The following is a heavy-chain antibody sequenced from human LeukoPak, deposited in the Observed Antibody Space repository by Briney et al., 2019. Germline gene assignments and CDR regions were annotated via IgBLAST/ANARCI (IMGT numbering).Heavy chain of an antibody. CDR1: GFTFSSHA. Sequence: GGSLRLSCEAPGFTFSSHAMHWVRQAPGKGPEWVATTSYDGSSKHYADSVKGRFTISRDDSKNTLYLQMNSLRAEDTAVYFCARDRHSGSFYGYFDYWGQGTLVTVSS. CDR3: ARDRHSGSFYGYFDY. CDR2: TSYDGSSK. D-gene: IGHD1-26*01. J-gene: IGHJ4*02. V-gene: IGHV3-30*04.